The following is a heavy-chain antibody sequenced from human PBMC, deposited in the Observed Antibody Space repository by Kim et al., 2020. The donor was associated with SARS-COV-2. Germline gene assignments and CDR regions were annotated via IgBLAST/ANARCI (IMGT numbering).Heavy chain of an antibody. J-gene: IGHJ4*02. CDR1: GFTFSSYA. CDR3: AREKVVEMATIQPGHFDY. CDR2: ISYDGSNK. D-gene: IGHD5-12*01. V-gene: IGHV3-30*04. Sequence: GGSLRLSCAASGFTFSSYAMHWVRQAPGKGLEWVAVISYDGSNKYYADSVKGRFTISRDNSKNTLYLQMNSLRAEDTAVYYCAREKVVEMATIQPGHFDYWGQGTLVTVSS.